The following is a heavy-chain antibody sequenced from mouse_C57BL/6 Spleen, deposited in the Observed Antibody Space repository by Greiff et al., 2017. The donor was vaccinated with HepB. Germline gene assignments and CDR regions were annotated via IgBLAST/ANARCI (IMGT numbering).Heavy chain of an antibody. D-gene: IGHD2-4*01. CDR3: ARMRDYDYSSSYAMDY. CDR2: IWWDDDK. V-gene: IGHV8-8*01. Sequence: QVTLKESGPGILQPSQTLSLTCSFSGFSLSTFGMGVGWIRQPSGKGLEWLAHIWWDDDKYYNPALKSRLTISKDTSKNQVFLKIANVDTADTATYYCARMRDYDYSSSYAMDYWGQGTSVTVSS. J-gene: IGHJ4*01. CDR1: GFSLSTFGMG.